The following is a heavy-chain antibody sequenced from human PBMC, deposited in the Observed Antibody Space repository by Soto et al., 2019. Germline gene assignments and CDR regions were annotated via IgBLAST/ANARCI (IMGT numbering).Heavy chain of an antibody. D-gene: IGHD6-19*01. CDR2: DYYSGST. CDR1: GGAIRGSC. J-gene: IGHJ4*02. CDR3: ARSVAVPGAHIDY. Sequence: AGTRVVTWGGGGGAIRGSCWRCIRQSPGKGLEWLGYDYYSGSTNYSHSLRSRVSISVDTSKNEFSLRLSSVTAADTAVYFCARSVAVPGAHIDYWGQGTQVTVS. V-gene: IGHV4-59*01.